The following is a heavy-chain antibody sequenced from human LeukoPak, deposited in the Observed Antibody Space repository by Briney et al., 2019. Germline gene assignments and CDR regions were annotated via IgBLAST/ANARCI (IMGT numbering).Heavy chain of an antibody. Sequence: ASVKVSCKASGYTFTSYDINWVRQATGQGLEWMGRMNPNSGNTGYAQKFQGRVTITRNTSISTAYMELSSQRSEDTAVYYCARGPATQRAYYYYYMDVWGKGTTVTVSS. CDR2: MNPNSGNT. CDR3: ARGPATQRAYYYYYMDV. D-gene: IGHD2-15*01. CDR1: GYTFTSYD. V-gene: IGHV1-8*03. J-gene: IGHJ6*03.